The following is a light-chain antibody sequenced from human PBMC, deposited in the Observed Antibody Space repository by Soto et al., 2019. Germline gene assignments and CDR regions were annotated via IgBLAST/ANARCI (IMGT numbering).Light chain of an antibody. CDR1: NSDVGDYNY. Sequence: QSVLTQPASVSGSPGQPITISCTGTNSDVGDYNYVSWYQQHPGKAPKLIIYEVSNRPSGISDRFSASKSGNTASLTISGLQAEDEADYYCSSYTNSNTRVFGTGTKVTVL. V-gene: IGLV2-14*01. CDR2: EVS. CDR3: SSYTNSNTRV. J-gene: IGLJ1*01.